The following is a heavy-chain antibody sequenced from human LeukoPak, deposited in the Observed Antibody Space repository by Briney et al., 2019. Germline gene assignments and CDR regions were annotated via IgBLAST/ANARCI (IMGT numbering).Heavy chain of an antibody. Sequence: GGSLRLSCAASGFTFSTYSMNWVRQAPGKGLEWVSGISGGGVTTYYADSVKGRFTISRDNSKNTLYLQMNSLRADDTAIYYCARNQQLGGHSYYYYGMDVWGQGTTVTVSS. CDR3: ARNQQLGGHSYYYYGMDV. CDR1: GFTFSTYS. J-gene: IGHJ6*02. V-gene: IGHV3-23*01. D-gene: IGHD3-16*01. CDR2: ISGGGVTT.